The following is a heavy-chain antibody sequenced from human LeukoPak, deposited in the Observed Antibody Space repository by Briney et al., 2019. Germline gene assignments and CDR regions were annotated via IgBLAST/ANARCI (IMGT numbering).Heavy chain of an antibody. D-gene: IGHD4-17*01. CDR2: IRSKANSYAT. CDR1: GFTFSGSA. Sequence: GGSLRLSCAASGFTFSGSAMHWVRQASGKGLEWVGRIRSKANSYATAYAASVKGRFTISRDDSKNTAYLQTNSLKTEDTAVYYCTGPPPTTVTTGHGMDVWGQGTTVTVSS. J-gene: IGHJ6*02. V-gene: IGHV3-73*01. CDR3: TGPPPTTVTTGHGMDV.